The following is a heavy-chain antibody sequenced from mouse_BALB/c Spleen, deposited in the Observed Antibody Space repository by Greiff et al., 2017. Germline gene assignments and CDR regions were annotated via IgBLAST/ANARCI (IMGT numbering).Heavy chain of an antibody. CDR3: ARGDGYYGPGAMDY. D-gene: IGHD2-3*01. Sequence: EVQLQQSGAELVKPGASVKLSCTASGFNIKDTYMHWVKQRPEQGLEWIGRIDPANGNTKYDPKFQGKATITADTSSNTAYLQLSSLTSEDTAVYYGARGDGYYGPGAMDYWGQGTSVTVSS. CDR1: GFNIKDTY. CDR2: IDPANGNT. V-gene: IGHV14-3*02. J-gene: IGHJ4*01.